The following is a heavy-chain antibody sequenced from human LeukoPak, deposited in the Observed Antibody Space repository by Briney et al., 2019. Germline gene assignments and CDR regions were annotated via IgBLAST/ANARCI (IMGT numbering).Heavy chain of an antibody. CDR2: IYYSGST. CDR1: GGSISSSSYY. J-gene: IGHJ4*02. CDR3: ARARTWWYSDY. D-gene: IGHD2-15*01. Sequence: SETLSLTCTVSGGSISSSSYYWGWIRQPPGKGLEWIGSIYYSGSTYYNPSLKSRVTISVDTSKNQFSLKLSSVTAADTAVYYCARARTWWYSDYWGQGTLVTVSS. V-gene: IGHV4-39*07.